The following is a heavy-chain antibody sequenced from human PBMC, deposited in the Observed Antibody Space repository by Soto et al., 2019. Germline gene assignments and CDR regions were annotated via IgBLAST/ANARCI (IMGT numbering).Heavy chain of an antibody. J-gene: IGHJ3*02. CDR1: GFTFSSYA. V-gene: IGHV3-23*01. Sequence: PGGSLRLSCAASGFTFSSYAMIWVRQAPGKGLEWVSAISGSGGSTYYADSVKGRFTISRDNSKNTLYLQMNSLRAEDTAVYYCAKDHFGQQLVFDAFDIWGQGTMVTVSS. CDR2: ISGSGGST. CDR3: AKDHFGQQLVFDAFDI. D-gene: IGHD6-13*01.